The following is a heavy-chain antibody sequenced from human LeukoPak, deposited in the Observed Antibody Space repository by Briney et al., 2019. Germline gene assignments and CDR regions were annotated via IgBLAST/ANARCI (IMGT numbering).Heavy chain of an antibody. V-gene: IGHV3-23*01. CDR3: AKGIVALTAVPRGFDY. J-gene: IGHJ4*02. CDR1: GFTVSSYA. Sequence: PGGSLRLSCTASGFTVSSYAMSWVRQAPGKGLESVSSSSSRAGRTYYADSVKGRFTISRDNSKSTVYLHMNSLRVENTATYYCAKGIVALTAVPRGFDYWGQGTLVTVSS. CDR2: SSSRAGRT. D-gene: IGHD2-21*02.